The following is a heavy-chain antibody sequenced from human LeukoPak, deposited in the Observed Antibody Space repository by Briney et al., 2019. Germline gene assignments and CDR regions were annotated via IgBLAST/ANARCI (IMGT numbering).Heavy chain of an antibody. V-gene: IGHV3-30*03. D-gene: IGHD3-3*01. CDR3: ARDRAWNYFDY. CDR1: GFTFSRHG. J-gene: IGHJ4*02. Sequence: GGSLRLSCAPSGFTFSRHGMHWVRQAPGKGLEWVAIISNDGSRKYYAHSAEGRFTISRDNSKNTLYLQMDSLRAEDTAVYYCARDRAWNYFDYWGQGTLVTVSS. CDR2: ISNDGSRK.